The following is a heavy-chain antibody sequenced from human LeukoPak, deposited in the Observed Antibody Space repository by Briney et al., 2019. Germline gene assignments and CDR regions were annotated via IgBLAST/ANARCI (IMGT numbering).Heavy chain of an antibody. CDR2: IYSGGST. CDR1: GFTVSSNY. Sequence: GGSLRLSCAASGFTVSSNYMNWVRQAPGKGLEWVSVIYSGGSTYYADSVKGRFTISRDNSKNTLYLQMNSLRAEDTAVYYCAKRLVRGALDYWGQGTLVTVSS. V-gene: IGHV3-53*01. CDR3: AKRLVRGALDY. J-gene: IGHJ4*02. D-gene: IGHD3-10*01.